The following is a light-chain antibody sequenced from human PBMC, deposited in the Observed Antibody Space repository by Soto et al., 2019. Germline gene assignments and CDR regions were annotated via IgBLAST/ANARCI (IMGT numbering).Light chain of an antibody. CDR2: DAT. J-gene: IGKJ1*01. CDR1: QSISSY. V-gene: IGKV1-39*01. CDR3: QQSDVSPRT. Sequence: IQMTQSTSSLSASVGDRVTITCLASQSISSYLNWYQQRPGKAPNLLIYDATRLHSGVPPRFSGSGYGTDFTLTITSLQLEDFATYYCQQSDVSPRTFGQGTKVDIK.